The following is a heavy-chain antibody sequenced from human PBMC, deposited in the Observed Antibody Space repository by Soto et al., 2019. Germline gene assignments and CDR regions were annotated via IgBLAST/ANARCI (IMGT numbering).Heavy chain of an antibody. J-gene: IGHJ4*02. CDR3: ARGSGYLGF. D-gene: IGHD6-25*01. CDR2: INHIGGT. Sequence: LSLTCAVYGGSFSGYYWSWIRQPAGKGLEWIGEINHIGGTNYNPSPKSRVTLSIDTSKNQFFLKVSSVIAADTAVYYCARGSGYLGFWGQGTQVTVSS. V-gene: IGHV4-34*01. CDR1: GGSFSGYY.